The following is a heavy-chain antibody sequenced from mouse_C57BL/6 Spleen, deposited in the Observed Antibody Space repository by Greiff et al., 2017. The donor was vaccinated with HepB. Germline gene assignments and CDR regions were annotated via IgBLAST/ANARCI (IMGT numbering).Heavy chain of an antibody. V-gene: IGHV1-15*01. D-gene: IGHD1-1*01. CDR1: GYTFTDYE. J-gene: IGHJ1*03. Sequence: QVQLQQSGAELVRPGASVTLSCKASGYTFTDYEMHWVKQTPVHGLEWIGAIDPETGGTAYNQKFKGKAILTADKSSSTAYMELRSLTSEDSAVYYCTRRMIYYYGSNGPWYFDVWGTGTTVTVSS. CDR2: IDPETGGT. CDR3: TRRMIYYYGSNGPWYFDV.